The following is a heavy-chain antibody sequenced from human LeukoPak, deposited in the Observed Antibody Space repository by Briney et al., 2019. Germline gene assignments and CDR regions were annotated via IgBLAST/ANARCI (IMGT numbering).Heavy chain of an antibody. CDR3: AAQGRYSSGWRADY. V-gene: IGHV4-34*01. D-gene: IGHD6-19*01. CDR2: VNHSGST. J-gene: IGHJ4*02. Sequence: SETLSLTCAVYGGSFSGYYWSWIRQPPGKGLEWIGEVNHSGSTNYNPSLKSRVTISVDTSKKQFSRKLSSVTAADTAVYYCAAQGRYSSGWRADYWGQGTLVTVSS. CDR1: GGSFSGYY.